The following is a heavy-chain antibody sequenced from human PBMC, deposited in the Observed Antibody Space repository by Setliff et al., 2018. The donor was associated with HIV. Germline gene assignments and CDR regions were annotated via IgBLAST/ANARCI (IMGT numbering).Heavy chain of an antibody. J-gene: IGHJ3*02. CDR1: GFTFSTST. D-gene: IGHD3-22*01. V-gene: IGHV3-30*04. CDR3: ARDPTYYFDSSGPYDAFDI. CDR2: ISYDGNIK. Sequence: GGSLRLSCAASGFTFSTSTMNWVRQAPGKGLEWVAVISYDGNIKYYGDSVKGRFTISRDNAKNTLYVQMNRLRAEDTAVYYCARDPTYYFDSSGPYDAFDIWGQGTMVTVSS.